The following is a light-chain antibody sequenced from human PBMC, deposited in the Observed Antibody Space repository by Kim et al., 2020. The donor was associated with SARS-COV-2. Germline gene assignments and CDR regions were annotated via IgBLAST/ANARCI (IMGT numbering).Light chain of an antibody. V-gene: IGLV3-1*01. CDR1: KLGDKY. J-gene: IGLJ2*01. CDR3: QAWDRSTVV. CDR2: QDT. Sequence: SYELTQPPSVSVSPGQTASITCSGDKLGDKYACWYQQKAGQSPVMVIYQDTKRPSGIPERFSGSNSGNTATLTISGTQAMDEADYYCQAWDRSTVVLGGGTQLTVL.